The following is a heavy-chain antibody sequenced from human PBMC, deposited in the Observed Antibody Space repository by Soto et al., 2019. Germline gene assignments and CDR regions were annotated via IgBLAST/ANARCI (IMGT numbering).Heavy chain of an antibody. J-gene: IGHJ4*02. CDR3: AKDRVESGLGEVDY. D-gene: IGHD3-16*01. CDR2: ISYDGSNK. CDR1: GFTFSTNG. Sequence: QVQLVESGGGVVQPGRPLRLSCAASGFTFSTNGMHWVRQAPGKGLEWVAVISYDGSNKYYADSVKGRLTISRDNSKNTLYLQMNSLRAEDTAVYYCAKDRVESGLGEVDYWGQGTLVTVSS. V-gene: IGHV3-30*18.